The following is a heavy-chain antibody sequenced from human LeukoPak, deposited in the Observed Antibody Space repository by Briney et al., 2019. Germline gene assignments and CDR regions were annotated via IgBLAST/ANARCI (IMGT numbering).Heavy chain of an antibody. CDR1: GYAFGGYA. Sequence: GKSLRLSCVASGYAFGGYAMHWVRQAPGKGLEWVADISYDGSDKKYADSVKGRFTISRDNSENMVSLQLNSLRIEDTAVYYCARNAGHQGYPENWGKEPLVIVS. D-gene: IGHD1-1*01. CDR2: ISYDGSDK. V-gene: IGHV3-30*04. CDR3: ARNAGHQGYPEN. J-gene: IGHJ4*02.